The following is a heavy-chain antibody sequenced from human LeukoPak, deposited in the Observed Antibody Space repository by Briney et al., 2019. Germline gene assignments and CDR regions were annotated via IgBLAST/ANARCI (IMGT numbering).Heavy chain of an antibody. CDR1: GYTFTGYY. V-gene: IGHV1-2*02. J-gene: IGHJ4*02. CDR3: ARDGGGSCDY. D-gene: IGHD3-10*01. Sequence: GASVKVSCKASGYTFTGYYMHWVRQAPGQGLEWMGWINPNSGGTNFAQKFQGRVTMTRDTSIGTAYMELSRLRSDDSAVYYCARDGGGSCDYWGQGTLVTVSS. CDR2: INPNSGGT.